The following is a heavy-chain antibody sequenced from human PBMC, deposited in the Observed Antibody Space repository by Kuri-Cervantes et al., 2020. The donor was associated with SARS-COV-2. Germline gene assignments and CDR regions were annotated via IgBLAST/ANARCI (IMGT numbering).Heavy chain of an antibody. CDR1: GYTLTELS. Sequence: ASVKVSCKVSGYTLTELSMHWVRQAPGKGLEWMGGFDPEDGETIYAQKFQGRVTMTEDTSTDTAYMELSSLRSEDTAVYYCARGTYSGSYVDAFDIWGQGTMVTVSS. J-gene: IGHJ3*02. CDR3: ARGTYSGSYVDAFDI. D-gene: IGHD1-26*01. CDR2: FDPEDGET. V-gene: IGHV1-24*01.